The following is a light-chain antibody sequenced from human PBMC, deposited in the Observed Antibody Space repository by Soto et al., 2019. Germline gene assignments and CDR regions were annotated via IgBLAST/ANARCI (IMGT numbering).Light chain of an antibody. CDR1: SGHSSYA. CDR3: QTWGTGLWV. V-gene: IGLV4-69*01. J-gene: IGLJ3*02. CDR2: LNSDGSH. Sequence: QPVLTQSPSASASLGASVKLTCTLSSGHSSYAIAWHQQQPEKGPRYLMKLNSDGSHSKGDGIPDRFSGSSSGAERYLTISSLQSEDGADYYCQTWGTGLWVFGGGTKLTVL.